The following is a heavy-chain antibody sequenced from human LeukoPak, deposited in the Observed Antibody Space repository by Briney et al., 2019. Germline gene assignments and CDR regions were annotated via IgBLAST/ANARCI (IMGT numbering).Heavy chain of an antibody. Sequence: PGGSLRLSCAASGFTFSSYWMIWVRQAPGKGLEWVANIKQDGSEKYYVDSVKGRFTISRDNAKNSLFLQMNSLRAEDTAVYFCAISATARGGFDFWGQGTLVTVSS. CDR1: GFTFSSYW. V-gene: IGHV3-7*01. D-gene: IGHD6-25*01. CDR2: IKQDGSEK. CDR3: AISATARGGFDF. J-gene: IGHJ4*02.